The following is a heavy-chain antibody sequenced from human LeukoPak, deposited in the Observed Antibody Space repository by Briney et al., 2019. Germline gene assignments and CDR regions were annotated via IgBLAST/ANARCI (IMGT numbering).Heavy chain of an antibody. D-gene: IGHD6-19*01. CDR3: ARHASGPHDY. V-gene: IGHV4-39*01. CDR2: IYHSGST. CDR1: GDSISSSSYY. Sequence: SETLSLTCTVSGDSISSSSYYWGWIRQPPGKGLEWIGSIYHSGSTYYNPSLKSRVTISIDTSKNQFPLKLSSVTAADTAVYYCARHASGPHDYWGQGTLVTVSS. J-gene: IGHJ4*02.